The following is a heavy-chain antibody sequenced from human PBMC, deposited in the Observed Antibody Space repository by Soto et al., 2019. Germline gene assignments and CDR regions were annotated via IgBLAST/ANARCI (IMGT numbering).Heavy chain of an antibody. V-gene: IGHV3-15*01. J-gene: IGHJ4*02. D-gene: IGHD3-22*01. CDR1: GFTFSNAW. Sequence: GGSLRLSCAASGFTFSNAWMSWVRQAPGKGLEWVGRIKSKTDGGTTDYAAPVKGRFTISRDDSKNTLYLQMNSLKTEDTAVYYCTTGVYYYGSSGYYLSDYWGQGTLVTVSS. CDR3: TTGVYYYGSSGYYLSDY. CDR2: IKSKTDGGTT.